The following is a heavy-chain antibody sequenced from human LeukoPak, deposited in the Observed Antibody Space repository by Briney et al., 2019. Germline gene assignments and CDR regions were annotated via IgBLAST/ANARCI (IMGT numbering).Heavy chain of an antibody. CDR2: ISGSGGST. D-gene: IGHD1-7*01. Sequence: GGSLRLSCAASGFTFSSYAMSWVRQAPGKGLEWVSAISGSGGSTYYADSVKGRFTISRDNSKNTLYPQMNSLRAEDTAVYYCAKDGVRYNWNLGYFDYWGQGTLVTVSS. J-gene: IGHJ4*02. CDR3: AKDGVRYNWNLGYFDY. CDR1: GFTFSSYA. V-gene: IGHV3-23*01.